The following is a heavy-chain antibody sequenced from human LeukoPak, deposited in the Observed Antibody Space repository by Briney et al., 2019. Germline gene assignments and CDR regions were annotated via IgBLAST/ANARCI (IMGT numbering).Heavy chain of an antibody. CDR1: GFTFSGYW. CDR2: IKQDGSEK. Sequence: GGSLRLSCAASGFTFSGYWMSWVRQAPGEGLEWVANIKQDGSEKYYVDAVKGRFTISRDNAKNSLYLQMNNLRADDTAVYHCARGSGWLDYWGQGTLVTVSS. D-gene: IGHD6-19*01. CDR3: ARGSGWLDY. V-gene: IGHV3-7*03. J-gene: IGHJ4*02.